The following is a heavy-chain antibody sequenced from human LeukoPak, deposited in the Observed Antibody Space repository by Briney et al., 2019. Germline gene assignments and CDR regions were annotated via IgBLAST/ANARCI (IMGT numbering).Heavy chain of an antibody. J-gene: IGHJ4*02. CDR2: VYSSGST. V-gene: IGHV4-59*01. D-gene: IGHD5-18*01. CDR1: GGSMSSYY. CDR3: AGRHTGTFEY. Sequence: SETLSLTCTVSGGSMSSYYWTWIRQPPGKGLEWIGYVYSSGSTNYNPSPKSRVTISVDTSKNQFSLKLSSVTAADTAVYYCAGRHTGTFEYWGQGALVTVSS.